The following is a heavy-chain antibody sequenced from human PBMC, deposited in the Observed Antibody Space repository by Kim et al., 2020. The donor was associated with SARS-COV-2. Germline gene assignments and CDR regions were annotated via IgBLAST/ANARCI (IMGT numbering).Heavy chain of an antibody. V-gene: IGHV4-34*01. D-gene: IGHD6-6*01. J-gene: IGHJ5*02. Sequence: NHNPSLTSRVTLSVDTSKNQFSLMLSSVTAADTAVYYCARHVGSSSWFDPWGQGTLVIVSS. CDR3: ARHVGSSSWFDP.